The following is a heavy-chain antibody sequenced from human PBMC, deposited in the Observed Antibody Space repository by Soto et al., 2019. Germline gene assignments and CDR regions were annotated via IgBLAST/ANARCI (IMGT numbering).Heavy chain of an antibody. CDR2: MNPNSGNT. D-gene: IGHD3-3*01. J-gene: IGHJ5*02. Sequence: QVQLVQSGAEVKKPGASVKVSCKASGYTFTSYDINWVRQATGQGLEWMGWMNPNSGNTGYAQKFQGRVTMTRNTSISTAYMERSSLRSEDTAVYYCAREVKYYDFWSGYSGGNWFDPWGQGTLVTVSS. CDR3: AREVKYYDFWSGYSGGNWFDP. CDR1: GYTFTSYD. V-gene: IGHV1-8*01.